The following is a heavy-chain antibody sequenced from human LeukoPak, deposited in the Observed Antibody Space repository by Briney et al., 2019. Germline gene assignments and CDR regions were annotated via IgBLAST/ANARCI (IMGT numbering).Heavy chain of an antibody. CDR2: INPNSGGT. CDR3: ARDLRGYYYYMDV. D-gene: IGHD3-10*01. CDR1: GYTFTGYY. J-gene: IGHJ6*03. V-gene: IGHV1-2*06. Sequence: ASVKVSCKASGYTFTGYYMHWVRQAPGQGLEWMGRINPNSGGTDYAQKFQGRVTMTRDTSISTAYMELSRLRSDDTAVHYCARDLRGYYYYMDVWGKGTTVTVSS.